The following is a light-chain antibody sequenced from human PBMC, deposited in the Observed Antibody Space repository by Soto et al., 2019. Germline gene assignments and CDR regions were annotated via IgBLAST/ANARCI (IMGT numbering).Light chain of an antibody. CDR1: SSNIENNY. V-gene: IGLV1-51*01. CDR3: GTWDTSLSGGV. Sequence: QSVLTQPPSVSAAPGQRVTISCSGGSSNIENNYVSWYQQLPGTAPKLLIYDNDKRPSGIPDRFSGSKSGTSATLGITGLQTGDEADYYCGTWDTSLSGGVFGGGTKLTGL. J-gene: IGLJ2*01. CDR2: DND.